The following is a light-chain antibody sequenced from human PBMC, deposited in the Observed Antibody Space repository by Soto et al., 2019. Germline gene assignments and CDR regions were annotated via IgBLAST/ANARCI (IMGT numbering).Light chain of an antibody. V-gene: IGKV1-39*01. CDR2: AAS. CDR3: QQSYSTPPVT. Sequence: DIQMTQSPSSLSASVGDRVTITCRASQSISSYLNWYQQKPGKAPKLLIYAASSLQSGVPSRFSGSRSGTDFTLTISSLQPEDFATYYCQQSYSTPPVTFGGGTKVDIK. CDR1: QSISSY. J-gene: IGKJ4*01.